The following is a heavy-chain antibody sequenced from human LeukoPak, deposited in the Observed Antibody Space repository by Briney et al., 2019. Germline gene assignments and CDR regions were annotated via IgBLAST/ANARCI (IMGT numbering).Heavy chain of an antibody. Sequence: GGSLRLSCTASGFTFGDYAMSWVRQAPGKGLEWVGFIRSKAYDGTTEYAASVKGRFTISRDDSKSIAYLQMNSLKTEDTAVYYCTREGWYGGFDYWGQGTLVTVSS. CDR2: IRSKAYDGTT. V-gene: IGHV3-49*04. J-gene: IGHJ4*02. CDR3: TREGWYGGFDY. CDR1: GFTFGDYA. D-gene: IGHD6-19*01.